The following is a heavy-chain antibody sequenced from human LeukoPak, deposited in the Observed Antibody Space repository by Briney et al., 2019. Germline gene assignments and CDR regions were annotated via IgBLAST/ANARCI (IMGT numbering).Heavy chain of an antibody. Sequence: SQTLSLTCAVSGGSISIGGYSWSWIRQPPGKGLEWIGYIYHSGSTYYNPSLKSRVTISVDRSKNQFSLKLSSVTAADTAVYYCARVHLGYCSSTSCFWFDPWGQGTLVTVSS. CDR3: ARVHLGYCSSTSCFWFDP. D-gene: IGHD2-2*01. CDR1: GGSISIGGYS. J-gene: IGHJ5*02. CDR2: IYHSGST. V-gene: IGHV4-30-2*01.